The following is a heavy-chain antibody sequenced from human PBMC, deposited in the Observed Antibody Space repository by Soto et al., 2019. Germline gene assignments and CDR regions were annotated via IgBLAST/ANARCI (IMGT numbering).Heavy chain of an antibody. Sequence: ASVKVSCKASGGTFSSYAISWVRQAPGQGLEWMGGIIPIFGTANYAQKFQGRVTITADESTSTAYMELSSLRSEDTAVYYCARVGDFWSGYPDYYSYGMDVWGQGTTVTVSS. J-gene: IGHJ6*02. V-gene: IGHV1-69*13. CDR2: IIPIFGTA. CDR3: ARVGDFWSGYPDYYSYGMDV. CDR1: GGTFSSYA. D-gene: IGHD3-3*01.